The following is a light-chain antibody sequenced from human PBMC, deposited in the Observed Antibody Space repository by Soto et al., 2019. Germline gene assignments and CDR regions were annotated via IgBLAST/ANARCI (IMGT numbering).Light chain of an antibody. V-gene: IGKV2-28*01. Sequence: EIVMTQTPLSLPVTPGEPASISCRSSQSLLHRNGYNYLDWYLQKPGQSPQLLIYLGSNRATGVPDRFSGSGSGTDFTLKISRVEAEDVGVYYCMQALQTPNNFGQGTKLEIK. CDR2: LGS. CDR3: MQALQTPNN. J-gene: IGKJ2*01. CDR1: QSLLHRNGYNY.